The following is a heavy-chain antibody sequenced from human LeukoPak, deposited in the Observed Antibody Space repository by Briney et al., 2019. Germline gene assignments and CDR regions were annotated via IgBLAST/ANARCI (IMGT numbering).Heavy chain of an antibody. CDR1: GYSFTSYW. V-gene: IGHV5-51*01. CDR3: ARHMNGNYGLH. Sequence: GESLKISCKGSGYSFTSYWIGWVRQMPGRGLEWIGIIYPSGSDTKYSPSFQGQVTISADKSISTAYLQWSSLKASDTAMYYCARHMNGNYGLHWGQGTLVTVSS. D-gene: IGHD1-7*01. J-gene: IGHJ4*02. CDR2: IYPSGSDT.